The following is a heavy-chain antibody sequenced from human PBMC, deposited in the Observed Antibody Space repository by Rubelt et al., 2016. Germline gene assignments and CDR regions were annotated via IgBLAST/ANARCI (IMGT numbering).Heavy chain of an antibody. CDR2: ISAYNGNT. Sequence: QVQLVQSGAEVKKPGASVKVSCKASGYTFTSYGISWVRQAPGQGLEWMGWISAYNGNTNYAQKLQGRVTMTTETSTSTAYMERRSLRSDDTAVYYCARDVGGNSVLYYFDYWGQGTLVTVSS. CDR3: ARDVGGNSVLYYFDY. V-gene: IGHV1-18*01. D-gene: IGHD4-23*01. J-gene: IGHJ4*02. CDR1: GYTFTSYG.